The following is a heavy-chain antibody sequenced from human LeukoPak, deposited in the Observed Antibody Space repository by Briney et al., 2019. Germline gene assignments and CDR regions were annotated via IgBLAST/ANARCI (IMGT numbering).Heavy chain of an antibody. CDR3: ARKASSSWEIDY. V-gene: IGHV4-31*03. Sequence: SETLSLTCTVSGGSVSSSGHFWNWIRQHPGKGLEWIGYIYYSGSTYYNPSLKSRVTISVDTSKNQFSLKLSSVTAADTAVYYCARKASSSWEIDYWGQGTLVTVSS. CDR2: IYYSGST. CDR1: GGSVSSSGHF. J-gene: IGHJ4*02. D-gene: IGHD6-13*01.